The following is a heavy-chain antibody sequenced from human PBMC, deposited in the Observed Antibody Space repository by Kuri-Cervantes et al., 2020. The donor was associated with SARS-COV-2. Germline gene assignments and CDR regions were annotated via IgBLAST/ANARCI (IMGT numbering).Heavy chain of an antibody. J-gene: IGHJ4*02. Sequence: SLKVSCKVSGYTFTTHWIGLLRQMPGKGLEWMGIIYPSDSDTRYSPSFQGQVIISVDRSINTAYLQWSSLKPSDTAIYYCARSGSATTFLDYWGQGTQVTVSS. CDR3: ARSGSATTFLDY. CDR1: GYTFTTHW. D-gene: IGHD2-15*01. CDR2: IYPSDSDT. V-gene: IGHV5-51*01.